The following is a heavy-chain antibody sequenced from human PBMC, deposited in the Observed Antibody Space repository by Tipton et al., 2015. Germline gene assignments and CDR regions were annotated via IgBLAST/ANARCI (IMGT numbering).Heavy chain of an antibody. J-gene: IGHJ4*02. V-gene: IGHV1-18*01. CDR1: GYTFTDYG. CDR2: INALNGNT. D-gene: IGHD3-16*02. Sequence: VQLVQSGAVVRKPGASVKVSCKASGYTFTDYGISWVRQAPGQGLEWMAWINALNGNTNYAQKFQDRVTMTTDTSTSTAYMELRSLKSDDTAVYYCARVRYRDSFWWGQGTLVTVSS. CDR3: ARVRYRDSFW.